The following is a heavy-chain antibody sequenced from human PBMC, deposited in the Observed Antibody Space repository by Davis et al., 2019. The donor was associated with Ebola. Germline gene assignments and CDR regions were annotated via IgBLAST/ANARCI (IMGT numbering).Heavy chain of an antibody. J-gene: IGHJ4*02. Sequence: WGSLRLSCAASGFTFSSYGMQWVRQAPGKGLEWVAVISYDGSNKYYADSVKGRFTISRDNSKNTLYLQMNSLRAEDTAVYYCAKKPFLEWLFPSNFDYWGQGTLVTVSS. V-gene: IGHV3-30*18. CDR2: ISYDGSNK. CDR1: GFTFSSYG. CDR3: AKKPFLEWLFPSNFDY. D-gene: IGHD3-3*01.